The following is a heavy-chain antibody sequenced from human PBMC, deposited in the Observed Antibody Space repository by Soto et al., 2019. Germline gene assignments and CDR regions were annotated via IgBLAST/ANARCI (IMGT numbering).Heavy chain of an antibody. J-gene: IGHJ4*02. CDR2: SSAYNGNT. CDR3: ARDGREKPWPPEGSY. CDR1: GYTFTSYG. V-gene: IGHV1-18*01. D-gene: IGHD6-19*01. Sequence: QVHLVQSGPEVTKPGASVKVSCTASGYTFTSYGISWVRQAPGQGLEWMGWSSAYNGNTNSAQILQGRVTMTTDPSTSTAYMGLRSLRSDDTAVYYCARDGREKPWPPEGSYWGQGTLVTVSS.